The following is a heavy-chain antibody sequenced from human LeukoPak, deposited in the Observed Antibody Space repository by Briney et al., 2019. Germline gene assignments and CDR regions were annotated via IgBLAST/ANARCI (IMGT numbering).Heavy chain of an antibody. CDR1: GLSFSTYG. CDR2: ISHDGSDD. CDR3: VAPSTVPSNWETLEY. Sequence: GGSLRLSRVASGLSFSTYGMHWVRQFPGKGLEWVALISHDGSDDYYGDSVKGRFTISRDNSQNTLYLQMNSLGPEDTALYYCVAPSTVPSNWETLEYWGHGTLVTVSS. J-gene: IGHJ4*01. D-gene: IGHD7-27*01. V-gene: IGHV3-30*03.